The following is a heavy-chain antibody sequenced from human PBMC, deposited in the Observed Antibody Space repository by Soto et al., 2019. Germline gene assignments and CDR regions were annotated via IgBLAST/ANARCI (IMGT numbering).Heavy chain of an antibody. Sequence: KTSETLSLTCTVSGGSISSGGYYWSWIRQHPGKGLEWIGYIYYSGSTYYNPSLKSRVTISVDTSKNQFSLKLSSVTAADTAVYYCARSPPDVDTAVNWFDPWGQGTLVTVSS. J-gene: IGHJ5*02. CDR1: GGSISSGGYY. CDR3: ARSPPDVDTAVNWFDP. V-gene: IGHV4-31*03. D-gene: IGHD5-18*01. CDR2: IYYSGST.